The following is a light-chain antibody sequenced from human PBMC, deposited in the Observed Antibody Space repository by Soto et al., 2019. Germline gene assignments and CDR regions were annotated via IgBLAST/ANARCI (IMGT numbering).Light chain of an antibody. CDR2: EVN. CDR3: SSYTSSSTQV. Sequence: QSALTQPPSASGSPGQSVAISCTGTSSDVGGYNYVSWYQQHPGKAPKLMIYEVNKRPSGVPDRFSGSKSGSTASLTISGLQAEDEADYYCSSYTSSSTQVFGTGTKVTVL. J-gene: IGLJ1*01. CDR1: SSDVGGYNY. V-gene: IGLV2-8*01.